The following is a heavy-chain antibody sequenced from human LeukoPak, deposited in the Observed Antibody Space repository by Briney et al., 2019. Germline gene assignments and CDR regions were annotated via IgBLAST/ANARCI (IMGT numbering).Heavy chain of an antibody. J-gene: IGHJ4*02. CDR3: AKGVAVYSSGWYIMNDVGIDY. CDR1: GFTFSSYE. D-gene: IGHD6-19*01. Sequence: GGSLRLSCAASGFTFSSYEMNWVRQAPGKGLEWVSYISSSGSTIYYADSVKGRFTISRDNAKNSLYLQMNSLRSDDTAVYYCAKGVAVYSSGWYIMNDVGIDYWGQGTLVTVSS. CDR2: ISSSGSTI. V-gene: IGHV3-48*03.